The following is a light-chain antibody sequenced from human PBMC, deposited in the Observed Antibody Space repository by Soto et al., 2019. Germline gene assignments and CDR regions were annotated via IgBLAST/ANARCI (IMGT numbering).Light chain of an antibody. J-gene: IGLJ1*01. Sequence: QSALTQPRSVSGSPGQSVTISCTGTSSDVGGYNYVSWYQQYSGKAPKVMIYDVSKRPSGVPDRFSGSKFGNTASLTISGLQAEDEADYYCCSYAASNTVVFGTGTKLTVL. CDR2: DVS. CDR1: SSDVGGYNY. CDR3: CSYAASNTVV. V-gene: IGLV2-11*01.